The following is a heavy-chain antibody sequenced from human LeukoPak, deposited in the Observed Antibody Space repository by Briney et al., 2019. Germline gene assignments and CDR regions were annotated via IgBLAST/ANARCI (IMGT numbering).Heavy chain of an antibody. Sequence: GGSLRLSCAASGFTLSSYAMSWVRQAPGKGLEWVSAISGSGGSTYYADSVKGRFTISRDNSKNTLYLQMNSLRAEDTAVYYCAKSTYGSPEGYWGQGTLVTVSS. D-gene: IGHD3-10*01. CDR3: AKSTYGSPEGY. V-gene: IGHV3-23*01. CDR2: ISGSGGST. J-gene: IGHJ4*02. CDR1: GFTLSSYA.